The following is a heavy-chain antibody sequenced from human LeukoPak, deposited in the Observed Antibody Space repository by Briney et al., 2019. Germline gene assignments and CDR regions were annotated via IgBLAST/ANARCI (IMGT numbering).Heavy chain of an antibody. V-gene: IGHV3-7*05. CDR1: GFSFSSDW. D-gene: IGHD4-23*01. Sequence: GGSLRLSCAASGFSFSSDWMSGVRQAPGKGLEWVANVRRDGSQKYYVDSVKGRFTISRDNADNSLYLHMNSLRAEDTAVYYCARPLMGGGNSPFDSWGQGTLVTVSS. CDR3: ARPLMGGGNSPFDS. J-gene: IGHJ4*02. CDR2: VRRDGSQK.